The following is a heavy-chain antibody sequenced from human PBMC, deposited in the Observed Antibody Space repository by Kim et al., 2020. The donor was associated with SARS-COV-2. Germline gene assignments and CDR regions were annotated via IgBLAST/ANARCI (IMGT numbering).Heavy chain of an antibody. Sequence: GGSLRLSCAASGFTVSSYAMHWVRQAPGKRLEYVSAISSDGGRTSYANSVKGRFTISRDNSKNTVYLQMGSLRTEDMAVYYCATIAVSDRLGLDYWGQGTLVTVSS. D-gene: IGHD6-19*01. J-gene: IGHJ4*02. CDR1: GFTVSSYA. CDR2: ISSDGGRT. CDR3: ATIAVSDRLGLDY. V-gene: IGHV3-64*01.